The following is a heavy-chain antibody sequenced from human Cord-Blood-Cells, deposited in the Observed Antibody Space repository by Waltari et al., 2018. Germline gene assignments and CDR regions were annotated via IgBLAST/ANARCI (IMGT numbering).Heavy chain of an antibody. CDR2: FDPEDGET. Sequence: QVQLVQSGAEVKKPGASVKVSCKVSGYTLTELSMPWVRQAPGKGLEWMGGFDPEDGETIYAQKFQGRVTMTEDTSTDTAYMELSSLRSEDTAVYYCYYYYDSSGYYPEYFQHWGQGTLVTVSS. J-gene: IGHJ1*01. V-gene: IGHV1-24*01. D-gene: IGHD3-22*01. CDR1: GYTLTELS. CDR3: YYYYDSSGYYPEYFQH.